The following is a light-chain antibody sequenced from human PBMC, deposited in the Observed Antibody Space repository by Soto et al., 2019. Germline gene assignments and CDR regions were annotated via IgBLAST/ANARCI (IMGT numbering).Light chain of an antibody. CDR3: HQFGSSPPAFT. J-gene: IGKJ2*01. CDR1: QSVSTRY. CDR2: GAS. Sequence: ESMLTQSPGTLSLAQGERATLSCRASQSVSTRYLAWYQQKPGQAPRLLIYGASIRATGIPDRFSGSGSGTDFTLTISRLEPEDFAVYYCHQFGSSPPAFTFGQGTKLEI. V-gene: IGKV3-20*01.